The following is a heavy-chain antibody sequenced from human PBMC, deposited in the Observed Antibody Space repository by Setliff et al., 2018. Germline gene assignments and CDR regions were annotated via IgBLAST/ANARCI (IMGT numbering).Heavy chain of an antibody. CDR2: INPSSGRT. V-gene: IGHV1-46*01. J-gene: IGHJ4*02. CDR1: GYTFTSHY. CDR3: ATIYDSSGHFYPDY. Sequence: GASVKVSCKASGYTFTSHYMHWVRQAPGLGLEWMGTINPSSGRTSYAQKFQGRVTMTRDTSTSTAYMELSSLRSEDTAVYYCATIYDSSGHFYPDYWGQGTLVTVSS. D-gene: IGHD3-22*01.